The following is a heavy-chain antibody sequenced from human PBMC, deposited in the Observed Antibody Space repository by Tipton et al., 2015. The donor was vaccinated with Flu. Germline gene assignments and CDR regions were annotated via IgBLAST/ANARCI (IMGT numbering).Heavy chain of an antibody. V-gene: IGHV4-34*01. CDR2: INHSGST. Sequence: TLSLTCAVYGGSFSGHYWTWIRQPPGKGLEWIGEINHSGSTNYNPSLKSRVTISVDTSKNQFSLKVTSLTAADTAVYYYARGSDNANVYLDYWGRGTLVTVSS. CDR1: GGSFSGHY. J-gene: IGHJ4*02. D-gene: IGHD1-1*01. CDR3: ARGSDNANVYLDY.